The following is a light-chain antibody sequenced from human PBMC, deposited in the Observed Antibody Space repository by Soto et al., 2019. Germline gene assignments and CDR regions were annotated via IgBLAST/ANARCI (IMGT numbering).Light chain of an antibody. CDR2: DAS. Sequence: DIQMTQSPSTLSASVGDRVTITCRASQSISRWLAWYQQKPGKAPKILIYDASILKSGVPSRFSGSGSGTEFPLTISSLQPDDFVTYYCQQYNSYSTWTFVQGTEVEIK. CDR1: QSISRW. CDR3: QQYNSYSTWT. V-gene: IGKV1-5*01. J-gene: IGKJ1*01.